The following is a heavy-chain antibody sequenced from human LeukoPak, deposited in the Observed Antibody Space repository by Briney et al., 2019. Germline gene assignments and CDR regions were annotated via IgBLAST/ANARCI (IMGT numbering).Heavy chain of an antibody. CDR2: ISGSGGST. CDR1: GFTFSSYA. D-gene: IGHD1-26*01. V-gene: IGHV3-23*01. J-gene: IGHJ4*02. CDR3: ARSVKTVVGASTGDY. Sequence: GGSLRLSCAASGFTFSSYAMSWVRQAPGKGLEWVSAISGSGGSTYYADSVKGRFTISRDNSKNTLYLQMNSLRAEDTAVYYCARSVKTVVGASTGDYWGQGTLVTVSS.